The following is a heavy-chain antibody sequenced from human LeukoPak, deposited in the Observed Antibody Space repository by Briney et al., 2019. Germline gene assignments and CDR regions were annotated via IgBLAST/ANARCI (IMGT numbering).Heavy chain of an antibody. CDR1: GFTFSRYS. V-gene: IGHV3-74*01. D-gene: IGHD3-10*01. Sequence: GGSLRLSCAASGFTFSRYSMHWVRQAPGKGLVWVSHVNSDGSGTDYADSVKGRFTISRDNAKNSLYLQMNSLRAEDTAVYYCARDRNANYYGSGSYAFDIWGQGTMVTVSS. J-gene: IGHJ3*02. CDR3: ARDRNANYYGSGSYAFDI. CDR2: VNSDGSGT.